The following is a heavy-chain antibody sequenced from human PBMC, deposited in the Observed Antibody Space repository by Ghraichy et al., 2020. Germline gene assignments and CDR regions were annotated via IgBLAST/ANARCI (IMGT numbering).Heavy chain of an antibody. D-gene: IGHD4-23*01. V-gene: IGHV3-48*02. Sequence: GGSLRLSCVGSGFTFGSSNMNWVRQSPGKGLEWVAYITSSSRSIFYADSVKGRFTISRDNAQNSLSLQMNGLRDEDTAIYYCARASTVVRFYYYDGMDVWGQGTTVTVSS. CDR2: ITSSSRSI. J-gene: IGHJ6*02. CDR1: GFTFGSSN. CDR3: ARASTVVRFYYYDGMDV.